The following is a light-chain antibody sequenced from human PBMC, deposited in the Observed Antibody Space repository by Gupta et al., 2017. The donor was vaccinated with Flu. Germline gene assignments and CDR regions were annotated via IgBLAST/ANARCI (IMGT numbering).Light chain of an antibody. CDR2: KDS. Sequence: SYELTQPPSVSVSPGQTARITCSGDALPKQYAYWYQQKPGQAPVLWIYKDSERPAGIPERFSGSSSGTTVTLTISGVQAEDEADYYCQSADRRGTWVFGGGTKLTVL. CDR3: QSADRRGTWV. J-gene: IGLJ3*02. CDR1: ALPKQY. V-gene: IGLV3-25*02.